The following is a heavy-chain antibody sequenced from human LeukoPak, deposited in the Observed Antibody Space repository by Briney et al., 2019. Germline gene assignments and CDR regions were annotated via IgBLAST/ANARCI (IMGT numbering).Heavy chain of an antibody. CDR3: AKGGPQFFDY. D-gene: IGHD5-24*01. CDR1: RFTFSSSA. Sequence: GGSLRLSCAASRFTFSSSAMSWVRQAPGKGPEWVSTISGSGGSTYSTDSVKGRFTISRDNSKSTLCLQMNSLRVEDTAIYYCAKGGPQFFDYWGQGTLVTVSS. J-gene: IGHJ4*02. V-gene: IGHV3-23*01. CDR2: ISGSGGST.